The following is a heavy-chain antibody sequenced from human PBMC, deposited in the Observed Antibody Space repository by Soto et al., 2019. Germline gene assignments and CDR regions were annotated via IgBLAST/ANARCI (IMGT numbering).Heavy chain of an antibody. Sequence: SQTLSLTCAISGDSVSSNRAAWNWIRQSPSRGLEWLGRTYYRSKWYYDYSVSVKSRVTINPDTSKNRFSLQLSSVTPEDTALYYCATYYYDYWGQGTLVTVS. V-gene: IGHV6-1*01. CDR3: ATYYYDY. CDR2: TYYRSKWYY. CDR1: GDSVSSNRAA. J-gene: IGHJ4*02.